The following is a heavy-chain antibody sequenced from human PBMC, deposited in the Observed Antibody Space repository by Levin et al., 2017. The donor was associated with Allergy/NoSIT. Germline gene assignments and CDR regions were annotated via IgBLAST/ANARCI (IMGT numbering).Heavy chain of an antibody. V-gene: IGHV3-48*01. CDR3: ARDRGSGYFNY. CDR2: ISTSSGTT. CDR1: GFTFSSYS. Sequence: GGSLRLSCAASGFTFSSYSMNWVRQAPGKGLEWVSYISTSSGTTHYADSVKGRFTISRDNAENSLYLQMNSLSAEDTAVYYCARDRGSGYFNYWGQGTLVTVSS. J-gene: IGHJ4*02. D-gene: IGHD3-22*01.